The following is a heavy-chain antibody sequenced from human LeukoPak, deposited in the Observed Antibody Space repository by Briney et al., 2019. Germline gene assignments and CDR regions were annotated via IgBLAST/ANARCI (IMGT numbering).Heavy chain of an antibody. CDR1: GFTFNTYS. CDR3: ARRQGRRGIVGPTILKGAFDI. J-gene: IGHJ3*02. V-gene: IGHV3-21*01. Sequence: PGGSLRLSCAGSGFTFNTYSMNWVRQAPGKGLEWVSSISTSGSYIYYADSVKGRFTISRDNAKNSLYLQMISLRAEDTAVYYCARRQGRRGIVGPTILKGAFDIWGQGTKVTVSS. CDR2: ISTSGSYI. D-gene: IGHD1-26*01.